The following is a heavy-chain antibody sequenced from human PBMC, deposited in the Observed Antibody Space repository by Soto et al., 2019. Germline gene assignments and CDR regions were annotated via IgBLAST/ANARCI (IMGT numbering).Heavy chain of an antibody. CDR1: GYTFTSYA. Sequence: GASVKVSCKASGYTFTSYAMHWVRQSPGQRLEWMGWINAGNGNTKYSQKFQGRVTITRATSASTAYLELSSPRSEDGAVYHCVPDTAMDNDCCGQGTRVTVSS. CDR2: INAGNGNT. V-gene: IGHV1-3*01. J-gene: IGHJ4*02. D-gene: IGHD5-18*01. CDR3: VPDTAMDNDC.